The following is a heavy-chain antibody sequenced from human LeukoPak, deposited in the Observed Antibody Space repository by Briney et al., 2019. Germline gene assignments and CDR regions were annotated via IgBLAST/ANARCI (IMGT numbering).Heavy chain of an antibody. CDR1: GDSISSSTYY. V-gene: IGHV4-39*01. CDR2: IYYGGST. Sequence: PSETLSLTCTVSGDSISSSTYYWGWIRQPPGKGLEWIGSIYYGGSTYYNPSLKSRVTISVDTSKNQFSLKLSSVTAADTAVYYCARHYHQLFLYWYFDLWGRGTLVTVSS. J-gene: IGHJ2*01. CDR3: ARHYHQLFLYWYFDL. D-gene: IGHD2-2*01.